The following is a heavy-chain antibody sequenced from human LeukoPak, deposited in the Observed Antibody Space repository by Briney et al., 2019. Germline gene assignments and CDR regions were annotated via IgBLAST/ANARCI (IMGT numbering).Heavy chain of an antibody. V-gene: IGHV3-53*01. J-gene: IGHJ4*02. CDR3: ARQAPGNLFDY. CDR1: GFTFSSNY. CDR2: IYSGGST. Sequence: GGSLRLSCAASGFTFSSNYMSWVRQAPGKGLEWVSVIYSGGSTYYADSVKGRFTISRDNSKNTLYLQMNSLRAEDTAVYYCARQAPGNLFDYWGQGTLVTVSS.